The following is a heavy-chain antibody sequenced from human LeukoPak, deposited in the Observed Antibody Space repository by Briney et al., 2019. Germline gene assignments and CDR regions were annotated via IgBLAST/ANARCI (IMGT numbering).Heavy chain of an antibody. V-gene: IGHV4-39*07. J-gene: IGHJ4*02. Sequence: SETLSLTCTVSGGSISSSSYYWGWIRQPPGKGLEWIGSIYYSGSTYYNPSLKSRVTISVDTSKNQFSLKLSSVTAADTAVYYCARGVLGDGDHHSEFVGWGQGTLVTVSS. CDR2: IYYSGST. CDR3: ARGVLGDGDHHSEFVG. D-gene: IGHD4-17*01. CDR1: GGSISSSSYY.